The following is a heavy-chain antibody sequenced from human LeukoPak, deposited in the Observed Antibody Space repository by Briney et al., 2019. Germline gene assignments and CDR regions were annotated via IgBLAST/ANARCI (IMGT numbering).Heavy chain of an antibody. D-gene: IGHD2-15*01. CDR2: ISAYNGNT. V-gene: IGHV1-18*01. Sequence: ASVKVSCKASGYTFTSYGISWVRQAPGQGLEWMGWISAYNGNTNYAQKLQGRVTMTTDTSTSTAYMELRSLRSDDTAVYYCARVEGYCSGGSCYRRPPGDYWGQGTLVTVSS. CDR1: GYTFTSYG. CDR3: ARVEGYCSGGSCYRRPPGDY. J-gene: IGHJ4*02.